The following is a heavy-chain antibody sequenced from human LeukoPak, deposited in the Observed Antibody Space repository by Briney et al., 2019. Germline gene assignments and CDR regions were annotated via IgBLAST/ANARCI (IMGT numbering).Heavy chain of an antibody. D-gene: IGHD2-15*01. CDR1: GGSMSSSSYY. CDR3: ARDAARYCSGGSCYYGKWFDP. Sequence: SETLSLTCIVSGGSMSSSSYYWGWIRQPPGKGLEWIGSIYYSGNTYYNVSLKSRVTISVDTSKNQFSLKLSSVTAADTAVYYCARDAARYCSGGSCYYGKWFDPWGQGTLVTVSS. J-gene: IGHJ5*02. V-gene: IGHV4-39*07. CDR2: IYYSGNT.